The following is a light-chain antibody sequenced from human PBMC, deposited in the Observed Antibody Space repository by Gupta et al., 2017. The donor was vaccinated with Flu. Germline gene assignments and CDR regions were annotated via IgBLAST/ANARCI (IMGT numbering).Light chain of an antibody. CDR1: SSDVGGSDY. CDR2: DVT. Sequence: QSALTQPASVSGSPGQSITISCTGISSDVGGSDYVSWYQQHPDKAPKFISYDVTNPPSGVSSRFSGSKSGNTASLTISGLQAEDETDYYCSSYTSTSTFYVFGTGTKVTVL. CDR3: SSYTSTSTFYV. J-gene: IGLJ1*01. V-gene: IGLV2-14*01.